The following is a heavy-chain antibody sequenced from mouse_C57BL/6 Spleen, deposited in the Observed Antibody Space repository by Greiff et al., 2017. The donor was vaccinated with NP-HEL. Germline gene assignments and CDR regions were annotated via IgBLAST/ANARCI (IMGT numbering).Heavy chain of an antibody. CDR2: ISDGGSYT. Sequence: QLVESGGGLVKPGGSLKLSCAASGFTFSSYAMSWVRQTPEKRLEWVATISDGGSYTYYQDNVKGRFTISRDNVNNNQYLQMSHMKSEDPAMYYCARARSTMITTGGYFDYWGQGTTLTVSS. D-gene: IGHD2-4*01. J-gene: IGHJ2*01. CDR1: GFTFSSYA. V-gene: IGHV5-4*01. CDR3: ARARSTMITTGGYFDY.